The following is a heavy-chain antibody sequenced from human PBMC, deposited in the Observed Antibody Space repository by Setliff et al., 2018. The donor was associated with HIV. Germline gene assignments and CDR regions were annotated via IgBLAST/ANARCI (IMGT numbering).Heavy chain of an antibody. V-gene: IGHV1-18*01. CDR1: GYTFTKYG. CDR3: ARQWNSGTFYYSYYYMDV. D-gene: IGHD1-26*01. CDR2: INTHNGNT. Sequence: GASVKVSCKASGYTFTKYGLSWVRQAPGQGLEWMGWINTHNGNTNSAQRFQDRFTIIRDTSASTAYMDLGSLSSEDTAVYYCARQWNSGTFYYSYYYMDVWGKGTTVTVSS. J-gene: IGHJ6*03.